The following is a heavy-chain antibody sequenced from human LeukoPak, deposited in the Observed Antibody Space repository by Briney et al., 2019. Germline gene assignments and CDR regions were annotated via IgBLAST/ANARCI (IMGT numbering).Heavy chain of an antibody. CDR3: ARSPGFGENWFDP. V-gene: IGHV1-8*01. D-gene: IGHD3-10*01. Sequence: GASEKVSCKASGYTFTSYDINWVRQATGQGPEWMGWVNPNSGNTGYAQKFQGRVTITRNTSISTAYMELSSLRSEDTAVYYCARSPGFGENWFDPWGQGTLVTVSS. J-gene: IGHJ5*02. CDR2: VNPNSGNT. CDR1: GYTFTSYD.